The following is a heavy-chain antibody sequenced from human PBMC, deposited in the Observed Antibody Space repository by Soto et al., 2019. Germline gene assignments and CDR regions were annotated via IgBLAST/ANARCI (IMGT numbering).Heavy chain of an antibody. CDR2: INPNSGGT. CDR3: ARLTLGNWFDP. CDR1: GYTFTGYY. D-gene: IGHD3-3*02. V-gene: IGHV1-2*04. J-gene: IGHJ5*02. Sequence: GASVKGSCKASGYTFTGYYMHWVRQAPGQGLGWMGWINPNSGGTNYAQKFQGWVTMTRDTSISTAYMELSRLRSDDTAVYYCARLTLGNWFDPWGQGTLVTVSS.